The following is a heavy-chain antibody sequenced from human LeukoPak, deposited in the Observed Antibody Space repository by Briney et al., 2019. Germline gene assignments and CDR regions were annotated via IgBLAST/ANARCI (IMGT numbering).Heavy chain of an antibody. Sequence: GGSLRLSCAASGFTFSNCAMTWVRQAPGKGLEWVSSISANGDSTFYADSVKGRFTISRDNSHNTLYLQMDSLRDEDTAVYYCARAVQDYSTPIFDYWGQGTLVTVSS. D-gene: IGHD2-15*01. V-gene: IGHV3-23*01. CDR1: GFTFSNCA. CDR2: ISANGDST. CDR3: ARAVQDYSTPIFDY. J-gene: IGHJ4*02.